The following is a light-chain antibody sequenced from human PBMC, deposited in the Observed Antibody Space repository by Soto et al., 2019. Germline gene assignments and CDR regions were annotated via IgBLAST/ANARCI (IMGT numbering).Light chain of an antibody. CDR1: QGIDRW. CDR3: QQTFNTPNT. V-gene: IGKV1-39*01. CDR2: GAS. Sequence: DIQMTQSPSSLSASVGDRVTITCRASQGIDRWLDWYHQQPGKGPKVLIYGASSLKSGVSSRFSGSGSGTDFNLTISSVRPEDLGSFYCQQTFNTPNTFGQGTRLEIK. J-gene: IGKJ5*01.